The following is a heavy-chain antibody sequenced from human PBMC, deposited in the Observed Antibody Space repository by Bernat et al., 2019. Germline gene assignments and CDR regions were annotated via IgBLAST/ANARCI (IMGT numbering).Heavy chain of an antibody. CDR3: AAYDFWSGYYENDY. CDR1: GCSISSSSYY. J-gene: IGHJ4*02. V-gene: IGHV4-39*01. CDR2: IYYSGST. Sequence: QLQLQESGPGLVKPSETLSLTCTVSGCSISSSSYYLGWIRQPPGKGLEWIGGIYYSGSTYYNPSPKSRVTISVDTSKNQFSLKLSSVTAADTAVYYCAAYDFWSGYYENDYWGQGTLVTVSS. D-gene: IGHD3-3*01.